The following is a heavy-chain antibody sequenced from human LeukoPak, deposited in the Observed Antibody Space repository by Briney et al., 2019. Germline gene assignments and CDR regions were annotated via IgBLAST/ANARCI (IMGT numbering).Heavy chain of an antibody. CDR2: IYYSGST. J-gene: IGHJ4*02. Sequence: SETLSLNCTVSGGSISSSTYYWGWIRQPPGKGLEWIGSIYYSGSTYYNPSLKSRVTISVDTSKNQFSLKLSSVTAADTAVYYCARGPRWLQDYFNYWGQGTLVTVSS. V-gene: IGHV4-39*07. CDR3: ARGPRWLQDYFNY. D-gene: IGHD5-24*01. CDR1: GGSISSSTYY.